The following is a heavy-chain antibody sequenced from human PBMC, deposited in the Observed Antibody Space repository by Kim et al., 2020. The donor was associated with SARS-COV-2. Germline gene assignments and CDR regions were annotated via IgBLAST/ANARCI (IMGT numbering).Heavy chain of an antibody. Sequence: YYADSVKGRFTISRDNSKNTLYLQMNSLRAEDTAVYYCAKDISSVLTFDYWGQGTLVTVSS. D-gene: IGHD3-3*02. CDR3: AKDISSVLTFDY. V-gene: IGHV3-30*02. J-gene: IGHJ4*02.